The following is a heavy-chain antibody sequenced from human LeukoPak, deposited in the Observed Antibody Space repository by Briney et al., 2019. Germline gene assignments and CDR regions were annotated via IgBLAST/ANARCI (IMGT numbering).Heavy chain of an antibody. Sequence: GGSLRLSCGASGFTFSNDWMSWVRQAPGKGLEWVANINQDGSTRYYVDSVKGRFTISRDNAKNSLYLQMNSLSVEDRAVYYCARDESLQLWSYYYYYYGMDVWGQGTTVTVSS. J-gene: IGHJ6*02. D-gene: IGHD5-18*01. CDR2: INQDGSTR. CDR1: GFTFSNDW. CDR3: ARDESLQLWSYYYYYYGMDV. V-gene: IGHV3-7*01.